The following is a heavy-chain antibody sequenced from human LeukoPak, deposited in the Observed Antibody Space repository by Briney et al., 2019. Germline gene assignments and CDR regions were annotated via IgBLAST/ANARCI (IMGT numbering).Heavy chain of an antibody. V-gene: IGHV4-61*01. CDR2: IYNGVNT. CDR3: ARSRAFNSGAFDP. CDR1: GASVSSASY. Sequence: PSETLSLTCTVSGASVSSASYWTWIRQPPGKGVEWIAHIYNGVNTNYNPSLKSRVTISVDTSKNQFSLRLNSVTAADTAVYYCARSRAFNSGAFDPWGQGSLVTVSS. D-gene: IGHD1-26*01. J-gene: IGHJ5*02.